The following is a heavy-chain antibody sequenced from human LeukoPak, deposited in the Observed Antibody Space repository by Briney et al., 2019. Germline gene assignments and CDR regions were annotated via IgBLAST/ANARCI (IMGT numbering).Heavy chain of an antibody. CDR3: ARGSQIYYYYYYMDV. J-gene: IGHJ6*03. CDR2: IYTSGST. D-gene: IGHD2-15*01. CDR1: GASLSIYY. V-gene: IGHV4-4*07. Sequence: SETLSLTCPVPGASLSIYYGSWIRQPAGKGLEWIGRIYTSGSTNYNPSLKSRDTMSVDTSKNQFSLKLSSVTAANTAVYYCARGSQIYYYYYYMDVWGKGTTVTISS.